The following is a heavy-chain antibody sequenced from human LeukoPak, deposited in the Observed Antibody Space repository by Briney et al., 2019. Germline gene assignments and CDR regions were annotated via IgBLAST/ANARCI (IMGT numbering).Heavy chain of an antibody. CDR3: ARGYGSGSTMDY. CDR2: IYHSGST. Sequence: SETLSLTCTVSGYSISSGYYWGWIRQPPGKGLEWVGSIYHSGSTYYNPSLKSRVTISVDTSKNQFSLKLSSVTAADTAVYYCARGYGSGSTMDYWGQGTLVTVSS. J-gene: IGHJ4*02. D-gene: IGHD3-10*01. CDR1: GYSISSGYY. V-gene: IGHV4-38-2*02.